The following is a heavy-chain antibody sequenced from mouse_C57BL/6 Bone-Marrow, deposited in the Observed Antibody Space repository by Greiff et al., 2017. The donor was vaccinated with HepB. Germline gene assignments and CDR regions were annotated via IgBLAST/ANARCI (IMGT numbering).Heavy chain of an antibody. V-gene: IGHV1-55*01. CDR3: ARKGITTVVEDYYAMDY. CDR2: IYPGSGST. J-gene: IGHJ4*01. D-gene: IGHD1-1*01. Sequence: QVQLQQPGAELVKPGASVKMSCKASGYTFTSYWITWVKQRPGQGLAWIGDIYPGSGSTNYNEKFKSKATLTVDTSSSTAYMQLSSLTSEDSAVYYCARKGITTVVEDYYAMDYWGQGTSVTVSS. CDR1: GYTFTSYW.